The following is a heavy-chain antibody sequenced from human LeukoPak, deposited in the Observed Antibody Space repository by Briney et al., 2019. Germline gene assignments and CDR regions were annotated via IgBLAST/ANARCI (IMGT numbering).Heavy chain of an antibody. Sequence: SETLSLTCAVYGGSFSGYYWSWIRQPPGKGLEWIGSIYYSGSTYYNPSLKSRVTISVDTSKNQFSLKLSSVTAADTAVYYCARESRNWNYYYGMDVWGQGTTVTVSS. D-gene: IGHD1-1*01. V-gene: IGHV4-34*01. J-gene: IGHJ6*02. CDR3: ARESRNWNYYYGMDV. CDR1: GGSFSGYY. CDR2: IYYSGST.